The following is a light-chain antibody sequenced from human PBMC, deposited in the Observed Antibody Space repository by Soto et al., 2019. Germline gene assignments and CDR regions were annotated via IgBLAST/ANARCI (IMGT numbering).Light chain of an antibody. J-gene: IGKJ4*01. Sequence: EIVMTQSPATLSVPPGERATLSCRASQSVSSNLAWYQQKPGQTPKLLIYVASTRLTGIPARFSGSGSGKEFTLTISSLQSEDFAVYYCQQYNVWPLTFGGGTKVEFK. CDR3: QQYNVWPLT. CDR1: QSVSSN. CDR2: VAS. V-gene: IGKV3-15*01.